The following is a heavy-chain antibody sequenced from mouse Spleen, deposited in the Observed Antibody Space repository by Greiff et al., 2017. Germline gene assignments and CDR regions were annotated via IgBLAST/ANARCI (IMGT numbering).Heavy chain of an antibody. CDR3: ARDGNYVRDAMDY. CDR1: GYAFSSSW. V-gene: IGHV1-82*01. J-gene: IGHJ4*01. CDR2: IYPGDGDT. D-gene: IGHD2-1*01. Sequence: QVQLKESGPELVKPGASVKISCKASGYAFSSSWMNWVKQRPGKGLEWIGRIYPGDGDTNYNGKFKGKATLTADKSSSTAYMQLSSLTSEDSAVYFCARDGNYVRDAMDYWGQGTSVTVSS.